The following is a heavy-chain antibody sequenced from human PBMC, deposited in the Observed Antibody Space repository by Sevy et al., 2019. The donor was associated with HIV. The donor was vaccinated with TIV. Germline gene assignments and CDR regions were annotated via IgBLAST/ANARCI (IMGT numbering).Heavy chain of an antibody. Sequence: GGSLRLSCAASGFTFSSYAMSWVRQAPGKGLEWVSAISGSGGSTYYADSVKGQFTISRDNSKNTLYLQMNSLRAEDTAVYYCAKAPLRFLTLSGIYLFDYWGQGTLVTVSS. V-gene: IGHV3-23*01. CDR1: GFTFSSYA. D-gene: IGHD3-3*01. CDR3: AKAPLRFLTLSGIYLFDY. CDR2: ISGSGGST. J-gene: IGHJ4*02.